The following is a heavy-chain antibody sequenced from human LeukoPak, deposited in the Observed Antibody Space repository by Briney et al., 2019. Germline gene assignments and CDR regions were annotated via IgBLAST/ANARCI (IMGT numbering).Heavy chain of an antibody. CDR3: ARVGDSSGPYEYFRH. CDR1: GYTFTSYG. CDR2: ISAYNGNT. V-gene: IGHV1-18*01. D-gene: IGHD6-19*01. Sequence: ASVKVSCKASGYTFTSYGISWVRQAPGQGLEWMGWISAYNGNTNYAQKLQGRVTMTTDTSTSTAYMELRSLRSDDTAVYYCARVGDSSGPYEYFRHWGQGTLVTVSS. J-gene: IGHJ1*01.